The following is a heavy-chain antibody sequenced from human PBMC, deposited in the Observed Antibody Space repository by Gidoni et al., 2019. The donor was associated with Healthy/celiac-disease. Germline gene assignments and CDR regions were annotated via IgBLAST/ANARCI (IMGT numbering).Heavy chain of an antibody. CDR2: IYYSGST. Sequence: QVQLQESGPGLVKPSQTLSLTCTVSGGSISSGGYYWSWIRQHPGKGLEWIGYIYYSGSTYYNPSLKSRVTISVDTSKNQFSLKLSSVTAADTAVYYCARDRAQGHYYGSSGYYPNWFDPWGQGTLVTVSS. V-gene: IGHV4-31*03. D-gene: IGHD3-22*01. CDR3: ARDRAQGHYYGSSGYYPNWFDP. CDR1: GGSISSGGYY. J-gene: IGHJ5*02.